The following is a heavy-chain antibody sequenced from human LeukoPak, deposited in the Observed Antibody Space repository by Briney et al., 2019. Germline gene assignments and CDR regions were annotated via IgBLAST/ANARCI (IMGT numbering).Heavy chain of an antibody. D-gene: IGHD3-22*01. CDR2: ISAYNGNT. CDR3: ARDLGLGPYDSSAILDY. CDR1: GYTFTSYG. V-gene: IGHV1-18*01. J-gene: IGHJ4*02. Sequence: ASVKVSCKASGYTFTSYGISWVRQAPGQGLEWMGWISAYNGNTNYAQKPQGRVTMTTDTSTSTAYMELRSLRSDDTAVYYCARDLGLGPYDSSAILDYWGQGTLVTVSS.